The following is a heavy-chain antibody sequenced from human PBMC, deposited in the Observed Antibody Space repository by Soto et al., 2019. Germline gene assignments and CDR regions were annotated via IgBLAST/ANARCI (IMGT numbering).Heavy chain of an antibody. CDR2: INHSGST. J-gene: IGHJ4*02. V-gene: IGHV4-34*01. CDR1: GGSFSGYC. CDR3: ARPIGMTVRYFDY. D-gene: IGHD1-20*01. Sequence: PSETLSLTCAVYGGSFSGYCWSCIRQRPGKGLEWIGEINHSGSTNYNPSLKSRVTISVDTSKNQFSLKLSSVTAADTAVYYCARPIGMTVRYFDYWGQGTLVTVSS.